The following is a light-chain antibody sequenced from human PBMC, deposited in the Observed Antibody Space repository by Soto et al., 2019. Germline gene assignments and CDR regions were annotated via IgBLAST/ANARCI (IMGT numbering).Light chain of an antibody. Sequence: DIQMTQSPSSLSASVGDRVTITCRASQSISSYLNWYQQKPGKAPNLLIYATSSLQSGVPSRFSGSGSVTDFTLTISSLQPEDFATYFCQQSYSTPLTFGPGTKVDIK. V-gene: IGKV1-39*01. CDR2: ATS. CDR1: QSISSY. J-gene: IGKJ3*01. CDR3: QQSYSTPLT.